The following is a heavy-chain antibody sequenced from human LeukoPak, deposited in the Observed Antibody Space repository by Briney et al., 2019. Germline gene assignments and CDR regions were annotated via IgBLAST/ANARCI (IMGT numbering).Heavy chain of an antibody. Sequence: RPGGSLRLSCVASGFPFSSYWMTWVRQAPGKGLEWVDNIKQDGSKKSYVDSVKGRFTISRDNAKNSLYLQMNSRRAEDTAIYYCTRVGYIDEGIDYWGQGTLVTVSS. CDR3: TRVGYIDEGIDY. D-gene: IGHD5-24*01. CDR2: IKQDGSKK. J-gene: IGHJ4*02. V-gene: IGHV3-7*04. CDR1: GFPFSSYW.